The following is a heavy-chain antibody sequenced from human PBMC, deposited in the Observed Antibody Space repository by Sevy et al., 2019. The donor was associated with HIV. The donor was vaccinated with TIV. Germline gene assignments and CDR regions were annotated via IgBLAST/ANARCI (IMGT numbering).Heavy chain of an antibody. V-gene: IGHV1-2*02. CDR2: INPNSGGT. D-gene: IGHD6-13*01. CDR1: GYTFTGYY. J-gene: IGHJ5*02. CDR3: ARHTVRSSSWYWFDP. Sequence: ASVKVSCKASGYTFTGYYMHWVRQAPGQGLEWMGWINPNSGGTNYAQKFQGRVTMTRDTSISTAYMELSRLRSDDTAVYYCARHTVRSSSWYWFDPWGQGTLVTVSS.